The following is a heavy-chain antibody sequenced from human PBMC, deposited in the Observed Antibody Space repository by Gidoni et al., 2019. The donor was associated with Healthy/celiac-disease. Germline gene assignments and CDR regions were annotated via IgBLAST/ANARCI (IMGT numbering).Heavy chain of an antibody. J-gene: IGHJ4*02. CDR1: GISFSNAW. CDR2: ILSKTDGGTT. Sequence: EVQLVESGGSLVKPGGSLRLSCEASGISFSNAWMSWVRQAPGKGLEWVGRILSKTDGGTTDYAAPVKGRFTISRDDSKNTLYLQMNSLKTEDTAVYYCTTAPHSYGQTWGQGTLVTVSS. CDR3: TTAPHSYGQT. V-gene: IGHV3-15*01. D-gene: IGHD5-18*01.